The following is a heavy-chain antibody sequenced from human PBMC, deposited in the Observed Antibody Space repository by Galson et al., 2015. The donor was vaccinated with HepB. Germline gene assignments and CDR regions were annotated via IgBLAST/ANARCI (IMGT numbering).Heavy chain of an antibody. V-gene: IGHV5-10-1*01. CDR1: GYNFTSYW. Sequence: QSGAEVKKPGESLRISCKGSGYNFTSYWISWVRQMPGKGLEWMGRIDPSDSYTNYSPSFQGHVTISADKSISTAYLQWSSLKASDTAMYYCASQQYPRRLSKNYYYYYGMDVWGQGTTVTVSS. CDR2: IDPSDSYT. CDR3: ASQQYPRRLSKNYYYYYGMDV. D-gene: IGHD6-25*01. J-gene: IGHJ6*02.